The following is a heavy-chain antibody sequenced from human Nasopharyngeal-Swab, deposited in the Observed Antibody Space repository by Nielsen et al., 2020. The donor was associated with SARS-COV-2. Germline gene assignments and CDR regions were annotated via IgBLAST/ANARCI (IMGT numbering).Heavy chain of an antibody. J-gene: IGHJ6*04. D-gene: IGHD6-13*01. CDR2: IYHSGST. CDR3: ARNGRSSSGARAEGGEEDDREG. Sequence: WISQPPGKGLEWIGEIYHSGSTNYNPSLKSRVTISVDKSKNQLSLKLSSVTAADTAVYYCARNGRSSSGARAEGGEEDDREGGGKGKTGTVSS. V-gene: IGHV4-4*02.